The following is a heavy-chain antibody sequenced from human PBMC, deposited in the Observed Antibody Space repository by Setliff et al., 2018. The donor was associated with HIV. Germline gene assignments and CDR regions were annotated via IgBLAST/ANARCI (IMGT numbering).Heavy chain of an antibody. J-gene: IGHJ4*02. CDR2: IYTSGST. CDR1: GGSISSGSYY. V-gene: IGHV4-61*02. Sequence: SETLSLTCTVSGGSISSGSYYWSWIRQPAGKGLEWIGRIYTSGSTNYNPSLKSRVTISVDTSKNQFSLKLSSVTAADTAVYYCARLTIFGVVEHDYWGQGTPVTVSS. D-gene: IGHD3-3*01. CDR3: ARLTIFGVVEHDY.